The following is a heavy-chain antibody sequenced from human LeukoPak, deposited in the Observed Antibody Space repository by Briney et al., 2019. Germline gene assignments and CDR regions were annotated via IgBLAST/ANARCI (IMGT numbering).Heavy chain of an antibody. D-gene: IGHD6-6*01. CDR3: VRDRRYYYMDV. Sequence: SETLSLTCTVSGGSISSAGYYWSWIRQLPGKGLEWIGYIYHSGSTYYNPSLKSRVTVSVDTSKNQFSLRLSSVTAADTAVYYCVRDRRYYYMDVWGKGTTVTVS. J-gene: IGHJ6*03. CDR2: IYHSGST. CDR1: GGSISSAGYY. V-gene: IGHV4-31*03.